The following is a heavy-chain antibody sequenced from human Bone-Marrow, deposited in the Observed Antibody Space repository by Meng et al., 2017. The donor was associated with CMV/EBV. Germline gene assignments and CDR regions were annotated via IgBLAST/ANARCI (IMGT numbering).Heavy chain of an antibody. J-gene: IGHJ2*01. D-gene: IGHD1-1*01. Sequence: GESLKISCAASGFPVSSKFMYWVRQAPGKGLEWVSVIYNDGSTYYADSVKGRFTFSRDNSKNTLYLQMNSLRVEDTAVYYCARDLRYNWNDPQRYFDLWGRGTLVTVYS. CDR2: IYNDGST. V-gene: IGHV3-66*02. CDR3: ARDLRYNWNDPQRYFDL. CDR1: GFPVSSKF.